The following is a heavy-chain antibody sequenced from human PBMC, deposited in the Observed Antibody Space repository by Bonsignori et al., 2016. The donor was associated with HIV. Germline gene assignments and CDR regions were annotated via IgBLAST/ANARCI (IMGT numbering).Heavy chain of an antibody. J-gene: IGHJ4*02. V-gene: IGHV3-30-3*01. Sequence: GGSLRLSCAASGFTFSSYAMHWVRQAPGKGLEWVAVISYDGSNKYYADSVKGRFTISRDNSKNTLYLQMNSLRAEDTAVYYCAREAGESSGYSDFDYWGQGTLVTVSS. CDR1: GFTFSSYA. D-gene: IGHD3-22*01. CDR3: AREAGESSGYSDFDY. CDR2: ISYDGSNK.